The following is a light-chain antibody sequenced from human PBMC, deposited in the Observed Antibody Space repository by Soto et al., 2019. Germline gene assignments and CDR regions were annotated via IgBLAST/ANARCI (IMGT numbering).Light chain of an antibody. CDR1: QSLVNSGGNTY. V-gene: IGKV2-30*01. CDR3: MQGTPWPPI. CDR2: KVS. J-gene: IGKJ2*01. Sequence: DVVMTQSPLSLPVTLGQPASISSRSSQSLVNSGGNTYLNWDQQRPGQSPRRLIYKVSKRDYGVPDRLTGSGSRTAFTLKISSAEAGDVGVYYCMQGTPWPPIFGQRKNLEIK.